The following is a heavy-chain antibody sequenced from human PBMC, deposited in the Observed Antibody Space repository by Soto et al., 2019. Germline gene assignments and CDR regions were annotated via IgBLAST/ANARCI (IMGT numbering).Heavy chain of an antibody. Sequence: EVQLVESGGGLVKPGGSLRLSCAASGFTFSSYSMNWVRQASGKGLEWVSSISSRSRYISYADSVKGRFNIARHNAKDTLYLQMNSVRAEDTAVYYCARENTIFGVVVGYWGQGTLVTVSS. V-gene: IGHV3-21*01. CDR3: ARENTIFGVVVGY. D-gene: IGHD3-3*01. CDR1: GFTFSSYS. CDR2: ISSRSRYI. J-gene: IGHJ4*02.